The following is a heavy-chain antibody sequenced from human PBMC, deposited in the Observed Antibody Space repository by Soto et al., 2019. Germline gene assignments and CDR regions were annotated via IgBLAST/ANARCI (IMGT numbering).Heavy chain of an antibody. D-gene: IGHD3-22*01. J-gene: IGHJ3*01. CDR3: ASISHDSSPS. CDR1: GDSVSSNTAA. Sequence: SQTLSLTCVISGDSVSSNTAAWNWIRQSPSRGLEWLGRTYYRSKWYNDYAVSVKSRITINPDTSKNQFSLHLNSVTPEDTAVYYCASISHDSSPSWGQGTMVTVSS. CDR2: TYYRSKWYN. V-gene: IGHV6-1*01.